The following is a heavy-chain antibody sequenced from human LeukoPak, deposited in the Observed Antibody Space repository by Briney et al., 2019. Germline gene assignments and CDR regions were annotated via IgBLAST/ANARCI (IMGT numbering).Heavy chain of an antibody. Sequence: SETLSLTCTVSGGSISSYYWSWIRQPPGKGLEWIGYIYYSGSTNYNPSLKSRVTISVDTSKNQFSLKPSSVTAADTAVYYCASRMDYWGQGTLVTVSS. CDR3: ASRMDY. CDR1: GGSISSYY. V-gene: IGHV4-59*01. J-gene: IGHJ4*02. CDR2: IYYSGST.